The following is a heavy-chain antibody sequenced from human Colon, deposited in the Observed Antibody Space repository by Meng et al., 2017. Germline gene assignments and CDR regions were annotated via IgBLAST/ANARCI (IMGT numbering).Heavy chain of an antibody. CDR2: VSGYNGVT. D-gene: IGHD6-13*01. CDR3: ARTPFGGAAGTIGDWFDP. CDR1: GYTFDSSG. J-gene: IGHJ5*02. V-gene: IGHV1-18*01. Sequence: ASVKVSCKASGYTFDSSGLSWVRQAPGQGLEWMGWVSGYNGVTNYAQKFQGRVTMTADTSTTKAYMELMSLRSDDTAVYYCARTPFGGAAGTIGDWFDPWGQGSLVTVSS.